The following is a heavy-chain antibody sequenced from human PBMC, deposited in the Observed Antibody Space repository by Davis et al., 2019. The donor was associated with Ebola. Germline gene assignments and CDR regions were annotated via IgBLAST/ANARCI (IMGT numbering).Heavy chain of an antibody. CDR2: INPNSGGT. CDR1: GYTFTGYY. CDR3: ARVSSKQQLVLQY. J-gene: IGHJ4*02. V-gene: IGHV1-2*04. Sequence: AASVKASCKASGYTFTGYYMHWVRQAPGQGLEWMGWINPNSGGTNYAQKFQGWVTMTRDTSISTAYMELSRLRSDDTAVYYCARVSSKQQLVLQYWGQGTLVTVSS. D-gene: IGHD6-13*01.